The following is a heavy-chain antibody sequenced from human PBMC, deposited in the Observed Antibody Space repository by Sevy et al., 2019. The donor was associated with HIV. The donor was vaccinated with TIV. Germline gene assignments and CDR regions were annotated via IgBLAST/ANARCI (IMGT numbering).Heavy chain of an antibody. V-gene: IGHV4-34*01. CDR1: GGSFSGYF. Sequence: SETLSLTCAVSGGSFSGYFWNWIRQSPGKGLEWIGEINHTGSLKYNPSLKSRVTISVDASKSQLSLKLRSVTDADTAVYYCARGRQAYVVVVPSTVPFDYWGRGTLVTVSS. J-gene: IGHJ4*02. D-gene: IGHD2-2*01. CDR2: INHTGSL. CDR3: ARGRQAYVVVVPSTVPFDY.